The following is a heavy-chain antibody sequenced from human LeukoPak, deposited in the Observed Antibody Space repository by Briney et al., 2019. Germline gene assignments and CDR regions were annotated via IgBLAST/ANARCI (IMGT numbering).Heavy chain of an antibody. V-gene: IGHV1-69*06. Sequence: AASVKVSCKASGYTFTSCDINWVRQATGQGLEWMGRIIPIFGTANYAQKFQGRVTITADKSTSTAYMELSSLRSEDTAVYYCARAVRRRDGYNDFDYWGQGTLVTVSS. D-gene: IGHD5-24*01. J-gene: IGHJ4*02. CDR2: IIPIFGTA. CDR3: ARAVRRRDGYNDFDY. CDR1: GYTFTSCD.